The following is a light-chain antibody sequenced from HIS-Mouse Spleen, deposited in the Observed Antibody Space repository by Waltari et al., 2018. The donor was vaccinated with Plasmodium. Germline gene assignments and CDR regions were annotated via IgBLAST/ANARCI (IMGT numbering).Light chain of an antibody. V-gene: IGKV3-15*01. CDR2: GAS. Sequence: EIVMTQPPATLSVSPGERATISCRASQSVSSNLAWYQQKPGQAPRLLIYGASTRATGIPARFSGSGSGTEFTLTISSLQSEDFAVYCCQQYNNWSFTFGPGTKVDIK. CDR1: QSVSSN. CDR3: QQYNNWSFT. J-gene: IGKJ3*01.